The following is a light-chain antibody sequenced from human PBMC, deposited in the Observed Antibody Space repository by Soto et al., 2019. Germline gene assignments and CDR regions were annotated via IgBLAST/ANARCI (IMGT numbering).Light chain of an antibody. V-gene: IGKV3-15*01. CDR3: QQYNNWPYT. CDR2: GAS. Sequence: EIVMTQSPATLSVSPGERATLSCRGSQSVSSNLAWYQQKPGQAPRLLIYGASTRATGSPARFSGSGSGTEFTLTISSLQSEDFAVYYCQQYNNWPYTFGQGTKLEIK. J-gene: IGKJ2*01. CDR1: QSVSSN.